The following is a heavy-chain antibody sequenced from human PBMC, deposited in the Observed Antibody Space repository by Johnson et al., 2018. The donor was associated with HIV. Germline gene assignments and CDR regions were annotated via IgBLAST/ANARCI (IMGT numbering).Heavy chain of an antibody. CDR1: GFIVSNNY. J-gene: IGHJ3*02. CDR2: IYSGGST. CDR3: AKERVTWSSRGDAFDI. V-gene: IGHV3-53*01. D-gene: IGHD5-18*01. Sequence: VQLVESGGGLIQPGGSLRLSCAASGFIVSNNYMSWVRQTPGKGLEWVSVIYSGGSTYYADSVKGRFTISRDSSKNTVYLQMNSLRAEDTAIYYCAKERVTWSSRGDAFDIWGQGTMVTVSS.